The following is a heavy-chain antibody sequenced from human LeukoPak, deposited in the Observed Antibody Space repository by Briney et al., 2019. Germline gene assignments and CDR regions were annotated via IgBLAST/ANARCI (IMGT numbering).Heavy chain of an antibody. D-gene: IGHD3-10*01. V-gene: IGHV3-30*03. CDR2: ISHGGSNK. J-gene: IGHJ4*02. Sequence: GRSLRLSCAASGFTFSSYGMHWVRQAPGKGLEWVAVISHGGSNKYYTDSVKGRFTISRDNSENTLYLQMNSLRDEDTAVYYCAIIYGSGSYYLDYWGQGTLVTVSS. CDR1: GFTFSSYG. CDR3: AIIYGSGSYYLDY.